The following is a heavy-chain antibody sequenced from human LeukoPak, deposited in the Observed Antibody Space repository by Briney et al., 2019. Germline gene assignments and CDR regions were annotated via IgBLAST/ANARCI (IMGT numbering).Heavy chain of an antibody. Sequence: GGSLRLSCAASGFTFSSYGMHWVRQAPGKGLEWVAVIWYDGSNKYYADSVKGRFTISRDNSKNTLYLQMNSLRAEDTAVYYCARVSRYSGYDYWYYCGMDVWGQGTTVTVSS. CDR3: ARVSRYSGYDYWYYCGMDV. D-gene: IGHD5-12*01. CDR2: IWYDGSNK. J-gene: IGHJ6*02. V-gene: IGHV3-33*01. CDR1: GFTFSSYG.